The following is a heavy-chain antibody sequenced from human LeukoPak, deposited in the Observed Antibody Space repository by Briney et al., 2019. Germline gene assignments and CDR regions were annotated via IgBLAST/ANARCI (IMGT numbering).Heavy chain of an antibody. CDR3: ARPSSGSYSYAFDI. J-gene: IGHJ3*02. Sequence: KTSETLSLTCSVSGGSISTYYWSWIRQPPGKGLEWIGYVHYSGSTNYNPSLKSRVTLSVDTSKNQVSLKLNSVTAADTAVYYCARPSSGSYSYAFDIWGQGTMLTVSS. CDR1: GGSISTYY. V-gene: IGHV4-59*08. D-gene: IGHD3-10*01. CDR2: VHYSGST.